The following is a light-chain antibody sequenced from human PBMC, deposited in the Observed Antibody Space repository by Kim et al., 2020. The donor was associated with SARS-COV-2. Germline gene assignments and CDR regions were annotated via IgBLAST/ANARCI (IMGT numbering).Light chain of an antibody. V-gene: IGKV3-20*01. CDR1: QSVRSSY. CDR3: QQYDTSRT. Sequence: EIVLTQSPGTLSLSPGERATLSCRASQSVRSSYLAWYQQRPGQAPRLLIYGATTRATGIPDRFSGSGSGTDFTLTISRLEPEDFAVYYCQQYDTSRTFGQGTKVDIK. J-gene: IGKJ1*01. CDR2: GAT.